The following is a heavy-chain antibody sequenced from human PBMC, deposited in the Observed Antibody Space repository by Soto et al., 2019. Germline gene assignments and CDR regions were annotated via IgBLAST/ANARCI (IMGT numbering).Heavy chain of an antibody. Sequence: QITLKESGPTLVKPTQTLTLTCTFSGFSLSTSRVGVGWIRQPPGKALEWLALIYWDDDKRYSPSLKSRLTISKDTSKNQVVLTMTNTDPVDTATYYCVHTSGSGNSACFDYWGRGTLVTVSS. V-gene: IGHV2-5*02. CDR2: IYWDDDK. D-gene: IGHD3-10*01. CDR3: VHTSGSGNSACFDY. J-gene: IGHJ4*02. CDR1: GFSLSTSRVG.